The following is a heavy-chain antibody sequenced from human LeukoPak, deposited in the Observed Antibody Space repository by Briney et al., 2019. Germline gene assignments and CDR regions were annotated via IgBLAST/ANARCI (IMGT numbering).Heavy chain of an antibody. CDR2: IIPIFGTA. J-gene: IGHJ4*02. Sequence: SVKVSCKASGGTFSSYAISWVRQAPGQGLEWMGGIIPIFGTANYAQKFQGRVTITADKSPSTAYMELSSLRSEETAVYYCARGHGSGSLYYFDYWGQGTLVTVSS. CDR3: ARGHGSGSLYYFDY. D-gene: IGHD3-10*01. V-gene: IGHV1-69*06. CDR1: GGTFSSYA.